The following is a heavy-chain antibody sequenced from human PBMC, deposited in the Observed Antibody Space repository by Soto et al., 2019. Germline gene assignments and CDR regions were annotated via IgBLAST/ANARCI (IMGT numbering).Heavy chain of an antibody. D-gene: IGHD3-10*01. J-gene: IGHJ3*02. V-gene: IGHV1-8*01. CDR2: MNPNSGNT. CDR1: GYTFTSYD. CDR3: ARVKSPVLWFGELLYNSASDAFDI. Sequence: ASVKVSCKASGYTFTSYDINWVRQATGQGLEWMGRMNPNSGNTGYAQKFQGRVTMTRNTSISTAYMELSSLRSEDTAVYYCARVKSPVLWFGELLYNSASDAFDIWGQGTMVTVSS.